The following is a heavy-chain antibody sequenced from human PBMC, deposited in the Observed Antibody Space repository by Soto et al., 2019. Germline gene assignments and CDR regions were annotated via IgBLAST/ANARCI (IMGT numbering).Heavy chain of an antibody. D-gene: IGHD5-12*01. V-gene: IGHV1-69*12. CDR1: GGTFSSYA. CDR3: ARSLGMATREIGYFDY. J-gene: IGHJ4*02. CDR2: IIPIFGTA. Sequence: QVQLVQSGAEVKKPGSSVKVSCKASGGTFSSYAISWVRQAPGQGLEWMGGIIPIFGTANYAQKFQGRVTITADESTSTAYMELSSRRSEDTAVYYCARSLGMATREIGYFDYWGQGTLVTVSS.